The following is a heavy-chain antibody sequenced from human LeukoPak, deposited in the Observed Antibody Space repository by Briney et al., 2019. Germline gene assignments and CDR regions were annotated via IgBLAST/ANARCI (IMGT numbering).Heavy chain of an antibody. CDR2: IYHTGIT. V-gene: IGHV4-30-2*06. D-gene: IGHD6-19*01. CDR1: GGSISRGGYS. CDR3: VRLHKTRGEATGWYYFDT. J-gene: IGHJ4*02. Sequence: PSETLSLTCGVPGGSISRGGYSWSWIRQSPRKGLEWIGYIYHTGITHYNPSLKSRLTISMDKSTNKFSLNLTSVSAADTAVYYCVRLHKTRGEATGWYYFDTWGPGTQVTVSS.